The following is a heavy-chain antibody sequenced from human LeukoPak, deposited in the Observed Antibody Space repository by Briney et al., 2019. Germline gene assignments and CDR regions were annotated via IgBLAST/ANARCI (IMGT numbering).Heavy chain of an antibody. D-gene: IGHD3-9*01. V-gene: IGHV4-34*01. Sequence: SETLSLTCTVSGGSISSYYWSWIRQPPGKGLEWIGEINHSGSTNYNPSLKSRVTISVDTSKNQFSLKLSSVTAADTAVYYCARLLRYFDWFPSHWFDPWGQGTLVTVSS. CDR2: INHSGST. CDR3: ARLLRYFDWFPSHWFDP. J-gene: IGHJ5*02. CDR1: GGSISSYY.